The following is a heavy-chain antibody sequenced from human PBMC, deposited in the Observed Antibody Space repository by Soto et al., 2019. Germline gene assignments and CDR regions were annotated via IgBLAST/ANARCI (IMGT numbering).Heavy chain of an antibody. D-gene: IGHD3-3*01. CDR3: ARGSYDFWSGYYGGYYYYYMDV. CDR2: ISSSSSYI. V-gene: IGHV3-21*01. Sequence: GGSLRLSCAASGFTFSSYSMNWVRQAPGKGLEWVSSISSSSSYIYYADSVKGRFTISRDNAKNSLYLQMNSLRAEDTAVYYCARGSYDFWSGYYGGYYYYYMDVWGKGTTVTVSS. CDR1: GFTFSSYS. J-gene: IGHJ6*03.